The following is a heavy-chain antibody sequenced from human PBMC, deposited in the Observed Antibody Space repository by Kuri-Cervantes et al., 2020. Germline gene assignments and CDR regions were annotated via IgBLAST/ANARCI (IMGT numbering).Heavy chain of an antibody. Sequence: GESLKISCAASAFSFRSHAMHCVRQAPGKGLEWVAVISSDGSNRFYVDSVEGRFTISRDNSNNILYLQMNSLRAEDTAVYYCAAGGGWTYGGKVEHWGQGTLVTVSS. V-gene: IGHV3-30*03. D-gene: IGHD4-23*01. CDR2: ISSDGSNR. CDR1: AFSFRSHA. CDR3: AAGGGWTYGGKVEH. J-gene: IGHJ5*02.